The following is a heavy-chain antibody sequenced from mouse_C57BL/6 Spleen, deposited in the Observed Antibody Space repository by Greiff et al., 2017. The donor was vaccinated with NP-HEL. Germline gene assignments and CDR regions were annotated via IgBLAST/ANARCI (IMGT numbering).Heavy chain of an antibody. CDR2: ISDGGSYT. D-gene: IGHD1-1*02. CDR1: GFTFSGYA. V-gene: IGHV5-4*01. CDR3: ARDGWDFDY. J-gene: IGHJ2*01. Sequence: EVQLVESGGGLVKPGGSLKLSCAASGFTFSGYAMSWVRQTPEKRLEWVATISDGGSYTYYPDNVKGRFTISRDNAKNNLYLQMSHLKPEDTAMYYCARDGWDFDYWGQGTTLTVSS.